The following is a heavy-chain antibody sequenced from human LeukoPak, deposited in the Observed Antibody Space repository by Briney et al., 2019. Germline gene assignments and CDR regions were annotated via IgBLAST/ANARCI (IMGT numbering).Heavy chain of an antibody. D-gene: IGHD3-16*02. V-gene: IGHV1-8*01. CDR3: AVDMITFGGVIPYGMDV. Sequence: ASVKVSCKASGYTFTSYDINWVRQATGQGLEWMGWMNPNSGNTGYAQKFQGRVTMTRNTSISTAYMELSSLRSEDTAVYYCAVDMITFGGVIPYGMDVWGQGTTVTVSS. CDR1: GYTFTSYD. J-gene: IGHJ6*02. CDR2: MNPNSGNT.